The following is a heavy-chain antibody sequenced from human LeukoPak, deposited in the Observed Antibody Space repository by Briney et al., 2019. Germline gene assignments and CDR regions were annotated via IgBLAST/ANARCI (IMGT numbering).Heavy chain of an antibody. D-gene: IGHD2-15*01. V-gene: IGHV3-23*01. CDR3: AKVSRAATGDY. J-gene: IGHJ4*02. CDR1: GFTFSSYA. Sequence: GGSLRLSCAASGFTFSSYAMSWVRQAPGKGLEWVSAISGSGGSTYYTDSVEGRFTISRDNSKNTLYLQMNSLRAEDTAVYYCAKVSRAATGDYWGQGTLVTVSS. CDR2: ISGSGGST.